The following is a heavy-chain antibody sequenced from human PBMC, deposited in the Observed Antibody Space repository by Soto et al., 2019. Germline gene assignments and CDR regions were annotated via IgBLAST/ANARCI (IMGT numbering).Heavy chain of an antibody. V-gene: IGHV3-48*02. CDR1: GFTFSSYS. CDR3: ARDKGGTMVRGVMPYYYYGMDV. Sequence: EVQLVESGGGLAQPGGSLRLSCAASGFTFSSYSMNWVRQAPGKGLEWVSYISSSSSTIYYADSVKGRFTISRDNAKNSLYLQMNSLRDEDTAVYYCARDKGGTMVRGVMPYYYYGMDVWGQGTTVTVSS. CDR2: ISSSSSTI. D-gene: IGHD3-10*01. J-gene: IGHJ6*02.